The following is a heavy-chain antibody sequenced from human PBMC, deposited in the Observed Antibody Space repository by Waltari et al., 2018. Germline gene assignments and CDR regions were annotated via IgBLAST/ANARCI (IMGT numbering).Heavy chain of an antibody. CDR2: INPNSGGT. V-gene: IGHV1-2*02. CDR3: ARPDSHDAFDI. J-gene: IGHJ3*02. CDR1: GGTFSSYA. Sequence: QVQLVQSGAEVKKPGSSVKVSCKASGGTFSSYAISWVRQAPGQGLEWMGWINPNSGGTNYAQKFQGRVTMTRDTSISTAYMELSRLRSDDTAVYYCARPDSHDAFDIWGQGTMVTVSS.